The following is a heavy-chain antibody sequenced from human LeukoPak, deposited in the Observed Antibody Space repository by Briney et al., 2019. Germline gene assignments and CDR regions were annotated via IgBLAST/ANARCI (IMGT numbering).Heavy chain of an antibody. CDR3: AKTYGGNSGGDY. J-gene: IGHJ4*02. D-gene: IGHD4-23*01. V-gene: IGHV3-23*01. Sequence: GGSLRLSCAASGVTLSTYAMSWARQAPGKGLEWVSGISSSGSGDNTYYADSVKGRLTISRDSSKNTLFLHMNTLRAEDTAVYYCAKTYGGNSGGDYWGQGTLVTVSS. CDR2: ISSSGSGDNT. CDR1: GVTLSTYA.